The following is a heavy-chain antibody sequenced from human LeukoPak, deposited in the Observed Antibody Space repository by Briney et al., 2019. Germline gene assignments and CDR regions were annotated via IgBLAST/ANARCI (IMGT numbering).Heavy chain of an antibody. V-gene: IGHV3-48*01. Sequence: GGSLRLSCAGSGFTFSSYSMNWVRQAPGKGLEWISYISNSSSTMFYADSVKGRFTISRDNAKNSLYLQMNSLRAEDTAVYYCAKVTYGSGTYGAFDSWGQGTLVTVSS. CDR3: AKVTYGSGTYGAFDS. J-gene: IGHJ4*02. D-gene: IGHD3-10*01. CDR2: ISNSSSTM. CDR1: GFTFSSYS.